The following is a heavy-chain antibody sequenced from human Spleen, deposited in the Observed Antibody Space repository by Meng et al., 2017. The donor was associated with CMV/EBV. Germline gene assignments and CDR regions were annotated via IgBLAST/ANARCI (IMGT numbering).Heavy chain of an antibody. J-gene: IGHJ6*02. D-gene: IGHD3-22*01. CDR3: ARVYYDSSGYYSDHYYGMDV. Sequence: TGYYMHGVRQAPGQGLEWMGWINPNSGGTEYAQKFRGRVTMTRDTSITTAYMELSRLRSDDTALYYCARVYYDSSGYYSDHYYGMDVWGQGTRSPSP. V-gene: IGHV1-2*02. CDR1: TGYY. CDR2: INPNSGGT.